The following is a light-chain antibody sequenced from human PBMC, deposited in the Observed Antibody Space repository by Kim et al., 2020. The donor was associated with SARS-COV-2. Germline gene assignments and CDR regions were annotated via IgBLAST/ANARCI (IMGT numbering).Light chain of an antibody. CDR1: QTVIYNSNNKNY. V-gene: IGKV4-1*01. Sequence: PPLNCKARQTVIYNSNNKNYLAWYQQKPGQAPKLLIYWASIRESGVSDRFSGSGSETDFTLTISSLQAEDVAVYYCQQYYSTPPSFGQGTKLEI. CDR2: WAS. J-gene: IGKJ2*03. CDR3: QQYYSTPPS.